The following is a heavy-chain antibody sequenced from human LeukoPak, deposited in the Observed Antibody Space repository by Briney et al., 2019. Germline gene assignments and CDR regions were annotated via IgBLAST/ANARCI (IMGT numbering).Heavy chain of an antibody. CDR2: ISSSGNTT. Sequence: TGGSLRLSCAASGFTFSDYYMSWIRRAPGKGLEWVSYISSSGNTTYHADSVKGRFTISRDNAKNSLYLQMSSLRAEDTAVYYCAKDGGSSWYFDYWGQGTLVTVSS. V-gene: IGHV3-11*04. J-gene: IGHJ4*02. D-gene: IGHD6-13*01. CDR1: GFTFSDYY. CDR3: AKDGGSSWYFDY.